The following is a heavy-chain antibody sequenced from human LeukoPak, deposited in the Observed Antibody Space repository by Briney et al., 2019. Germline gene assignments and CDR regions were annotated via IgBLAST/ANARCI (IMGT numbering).Heavy chain of an antibody. CDR2: FDPEDGET. D-gene: IGHD6-13*01. CDR3: ARGEAAAGDASEFAY. J-gene: IGHJ4*02. CDR1: GYTLTELS. V-gene: IGHV1-24*01. Sequence: ASVEVSCKVSGYTLTELSMHWVRQAPGKGLEWMGGFDPEDGETIYAQKFQGRVTMTEDTSTDTAYMELSSLRSEDTAVYYCARGEAAAGDASEFAYWGQGILVTVSS.